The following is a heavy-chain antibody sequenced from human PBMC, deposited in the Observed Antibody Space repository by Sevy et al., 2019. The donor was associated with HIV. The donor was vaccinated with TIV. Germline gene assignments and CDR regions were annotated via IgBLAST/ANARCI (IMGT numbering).Heavy chain of an antibody. V-gene: IGHV3-23*01. CDR2: ISGSGGST. J-gene: IGHJ4*02. CDR1: GFTFSSYA. CDR3: AKDRDFWQYDY. Sequence: GGSLRLSCAASGFTFSSYAMSWVRQAPGKGLEWVSAISGSGGSTYYAVSVKGRFIISRDNSKNTLYLQMNSLRAEDTAVYYCAKDRDFWQYDYWGQGTLVTVSS. D-gene: IGHD3-3*01.